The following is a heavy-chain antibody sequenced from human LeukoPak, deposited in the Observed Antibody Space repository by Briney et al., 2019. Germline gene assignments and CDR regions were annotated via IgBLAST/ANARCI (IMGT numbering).Heavy chain of an antibody. CDR2: INSDGSIT. CDR3: AKAVAGPYFDY. V-gene: IGHV3-74*01. J-gene: IGHJ4*02. CDR1: GFTLSSYW. D-gene: IGHD6-19*01. Sequence: PPGGSLRLSCAASGFTLSSYWMYWVRHAPGKGLMWVSRINSDGSITNYPDSVKGRFSISRDNAKNTLYLQMNSLRAEDTAVYYCAKAVAGPYFDYWGQGTLVTVSS.